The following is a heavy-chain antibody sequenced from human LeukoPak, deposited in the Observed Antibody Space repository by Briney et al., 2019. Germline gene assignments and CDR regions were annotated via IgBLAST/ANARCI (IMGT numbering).Heavy chain of an antibody. CDR3: AKAFETNNLLSYYYTDV. D-gene: IGHD3-9*01. CDR2: IRYDGSSK. J-gene: IGHJ6*03. CDR1: GFTFSSYW. V-gene: IGHV3-30*02. Sequence: PGGSLRLSCAASGFTFSSYWMSWVRQAPDKGLEWVAFIRYDGSSKYYADSVKGRFTISRDSSKNTLYLQMNSLRAEDTAVYFCAKAFETNNLLSYYYTDVWGKGTTVIVSS.